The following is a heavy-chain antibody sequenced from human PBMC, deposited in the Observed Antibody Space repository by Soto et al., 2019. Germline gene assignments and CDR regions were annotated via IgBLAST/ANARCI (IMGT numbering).Heavy chain of an antibody. CDR1: GDSISGSQW. D-gene: IGHD2-2*01. V-gene: IGHV4-4*02. J-gene: IGHJ4*02. CDR3: ARVLSSRDEYFDY. Sequence: TSETLSLTCAVSGDSISGSQWWSWVRLPPGKGLEWIGEISHTGTTNYNPSPKSRVTMSVDKPKNQFSLNLTSVTAADTAVYYCARVLSSRDEYFDYWGQGTVVTVSS. CDR2: ISHTGTT.